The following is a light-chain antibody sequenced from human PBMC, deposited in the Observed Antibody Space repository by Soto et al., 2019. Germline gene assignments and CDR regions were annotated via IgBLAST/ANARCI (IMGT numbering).Light chain of an antibody. J-gene: IGKJ1*01. CDR1: QSVSNNY. CDR3: QQYGSSGT. V-gene: IGKV3-20*01. Sequence: EIVLTQSPGTLYLSPGERATLSCRESQSVSNNYLAWYQQKPGQAPRLLIYGASNRATGMPDRFSGSGSGTDFTLTISRLEPEDFAVYYCQQYGSSGTFGQGTKVEIK. CDR2: GAS.